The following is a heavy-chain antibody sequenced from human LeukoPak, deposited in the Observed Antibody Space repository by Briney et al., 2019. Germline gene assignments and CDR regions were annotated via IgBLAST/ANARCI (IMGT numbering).Heavy chain of an antibody. V-gene: IGHV3-23*01. J-gene: IGHJ4*02. CDR2: LSDSGGST. CDR3: AKDAYDNNGYPDY. CDR1: GFTFSTYG. Sequence: GGSLRLSCAASGFTFSTYGMSWVRQAPGKGLEWVSGLSDSGGSTNYGDSVKGRFTISRDNSKNTVHLQMNSLRVEDTAVYYCAKDAYDNNGYPDYWGQGTLVTVSS. D-gene: IGHD3-22*01.